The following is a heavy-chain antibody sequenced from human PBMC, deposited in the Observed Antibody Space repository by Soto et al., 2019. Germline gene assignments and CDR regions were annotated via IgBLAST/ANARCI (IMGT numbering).Heavy chain of an antibody. CDR1: GGSISSYY. J-gene: IGHJ6*02. V-gene: IGHV4-59*01. CDR3: ARDPPITMVRGVISDYGMAV. CDR2: IYYSGST. D-gene: IGHD3-10*01. Sequence: QVQLQESGPGLVKPSETLSLTCTVSGGSISSYYWSWIRQPPGKGLEWIGYIYYSGSTNYNPSLMSGVTIALDTCKNPFSLKLSSVTAADTAVYYCARDPPITMVRGVISDYGMAVWGQVTTVTVSS.